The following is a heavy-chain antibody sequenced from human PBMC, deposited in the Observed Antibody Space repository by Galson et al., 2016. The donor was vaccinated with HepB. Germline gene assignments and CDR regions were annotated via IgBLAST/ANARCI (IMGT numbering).Heavy chain of an antibody. CDR1: GGFVSSANYY. CDR3: ARAHSCSTTSCFMHYFHY. D-gene: IGHD2-2*01. J-gene: IGHJ4*02. Sequence: SETLSLTCTVSGGFVSSANYYWNWIRQPPGKGLEWIGYIYFSGSTNYNPSLKSRVTISVDTSENQFSLTLSSVTAADTAVDYCARAHSCSTTSCFMHYFHYWGQGTLVTVSS. CDR2: IYFSGST. V-gene: IGHV4-61*01.